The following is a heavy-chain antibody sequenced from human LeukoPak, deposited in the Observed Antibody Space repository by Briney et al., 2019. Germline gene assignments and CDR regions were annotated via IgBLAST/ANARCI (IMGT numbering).Heavy chain of an antibody. Sequence: HGESLKISCKASGYSFTSYWISWVRQMPGRGVEWMGRIDPSDSYTNYSPSFQGHVTISADKSISTAYLQWSSLKASDSAMYYCASLLTTTVNHWGQGTLVTVSS. D-gene: IGHD4-17*01. V-gene: IGHV5-10-1*01. J-gene: IGHJ5*02. CDR2: IDPSDSYT. CDR1: GYSFTSYW. CDR3: ASLLTTTVNH.